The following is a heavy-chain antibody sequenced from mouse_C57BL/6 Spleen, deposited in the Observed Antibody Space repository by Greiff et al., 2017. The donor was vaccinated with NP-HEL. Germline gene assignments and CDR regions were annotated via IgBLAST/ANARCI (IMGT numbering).Heavy chain of an antibody. CDR3: ARGDGYYNYAMDY. J-gene: IGHJ4*01. Sequence: DVMLVESGGGLVQPGGSLSLSCAASGFTFTDYYMSWVRQPPGKALEWLGFIRNKANGYTTEYSASVKGRFTISRDNSQSILYLQMNALRAEDSATYYCARGDGYYNYAMDYWGQGTSVTVSS. V-gene: IGHV7-3*01. CDR1: GFTFTDYY. D-gene: IGHD2-3*01. CDR2: IRNKANGYTT.